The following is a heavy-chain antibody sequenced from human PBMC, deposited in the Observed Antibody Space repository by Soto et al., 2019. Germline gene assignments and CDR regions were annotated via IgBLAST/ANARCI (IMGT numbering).Heavy chain of an antibody. CDR3: ARGYGAADY. Sequence: GGSLRLSCAASGFNFPNYGLGWVRQAPGKGLEWVSFLGSNPRTIYYSDSVKGRFTISRDNARTSLYLQMDSLRDEDTALYYCARGYGAADYWGRGTLVTVSS. CDR1: GFNFPNYG. CDR2: LGSNPRTI. J-gene: IGHJ4*02. D-gene: IGHD4-17*01. V-gene: IGHV3-11*04.